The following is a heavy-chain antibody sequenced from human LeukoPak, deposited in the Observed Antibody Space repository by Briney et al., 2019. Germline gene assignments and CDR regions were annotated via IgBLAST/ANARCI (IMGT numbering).Heavy chain of an antibody. CDR2: ISSSSSTI. V-gene: IGHV3-48*04. CDR1: GFTFSSYS. CDR3: ASGSYLSGSSDF. D-gene: IGHD1-26*01. J-gene: IGHJ4*02. Sequence: PGGSLRLSCAASGFTFSSYSMNWVRQAPGKGLEWVSYISSSSSTIYYADSVKGQFTISRDNAKNSLYLQMNSLRAEDTAVYYCASGSYLSGSSDFWGQGTLVTVSS.